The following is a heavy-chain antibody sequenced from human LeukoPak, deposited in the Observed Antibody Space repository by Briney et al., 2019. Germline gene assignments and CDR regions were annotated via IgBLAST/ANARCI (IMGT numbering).Heavy chain of an antibody. CDR2: ISSSSRYI. Sequence: GGSLRLSCAASGFTFSSYNMNWVRQAPGKGLEWVSSISSSSRYIYYADSMKGRFTISRDNAKNSLFLQMNSLRAEDTAVYYCARVAEAAAFDYWGQGTLVTVSS. D-gene: IGHD6-13*01. CDR3: ARVAEAAAFDY. CDR1: GFTFSSYN. J-gene: IGHJ4*02. V-gene: IGHV3-21*01.